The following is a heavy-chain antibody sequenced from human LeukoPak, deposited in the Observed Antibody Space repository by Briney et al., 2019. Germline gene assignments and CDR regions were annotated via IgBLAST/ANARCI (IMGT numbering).Heavy chain of an antibody. CDR1: GGSISSGGYY. CDR2: IYYSGST. J-gene: IGHJ4*02. Sequence: SETLSLTCTVSGGSISSGGYYWSWIRQHPGKGLEWIGYIYYSGSTYYNPSLKSRVTISVDTSKNQLSLKLSSVTAADTAVYYCARLRYGGNSGPDYWGQGTLVTVSS. CDR3: ARLRYGGNSGPDY. V-gene: IGHV4-31*03. D-gene: IGHD4-23*01.